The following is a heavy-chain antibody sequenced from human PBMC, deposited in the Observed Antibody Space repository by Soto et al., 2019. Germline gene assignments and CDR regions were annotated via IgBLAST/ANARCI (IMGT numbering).Heavy chain of an antibody. V-gene: IGHV3-49*04. CDR2: IRSKAYGGTT. J-gene: IGHJ4*02. CDR1: GFTFGDYA. Sequence: EVQLVESGGGLVQPGRSLRLSCTASGFTFGDYAMSWVRQAPGKGLEWVGFIRSKAYGGTTEYAASVKGRFTISRDDSKSIAYLQMNSLKTEDTAVYYCTRGDIVGATGLDYWGQGTLVTVSS. D-gene: IGHD1-26*01. CDR3: TRGDIVGATGLDY.